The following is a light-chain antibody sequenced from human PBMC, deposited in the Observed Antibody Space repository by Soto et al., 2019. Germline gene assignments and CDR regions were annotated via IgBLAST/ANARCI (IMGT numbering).Light chain of an antibody. Sequence: QSALTQPRSVSGSPGQSVTISCTGTGSDVGGYNYVSWYQQHPGKAPKLIIYAVSGRPSGVPDRFSGSKSGNTASLTISGLQADDEADYYCCSYAGYYTLVFGGGTQLTVL. CDR2: AVS. CDR3: CSYAGYYTLV. J-gene: IGLJ2*01. CDR1: GSDVGGYNY. V-gene: IGLV2-11*01.